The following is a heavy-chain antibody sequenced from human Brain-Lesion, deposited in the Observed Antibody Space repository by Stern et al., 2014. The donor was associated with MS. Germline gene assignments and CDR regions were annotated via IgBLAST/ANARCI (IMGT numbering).Heavy chain of an antibody. D-gene: IGHD2-15*01. CDR1: GFTVSSTY. CDR3: ARYCSGGSCYFHGLDV. CDR2: PSSGGDT. V-gene: IGHV3-53*01. J-gene: IGHJ6*02. Sequence: EEQLVESGGGLMQPGGSLRLSCVASGFTVSSTYMSWVRQAPGQGLAWVSVPSSGGDTRYGDSVKGRFTISRDTSKNTLYLQMDSLRADDTAVYYCARYCSGGSCYFHGLDVWGQGTTVTVSS.